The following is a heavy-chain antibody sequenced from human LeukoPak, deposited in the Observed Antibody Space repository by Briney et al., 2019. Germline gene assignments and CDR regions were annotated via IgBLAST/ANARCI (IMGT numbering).Heavy chain of an antibody. D-gene: IGHD3-9*01. J-gene: IGHJ4*02. CDR3: VRGPLYYDTLTSSYFTPNWDY. V-gene: IGHV4-39*07. CDR2: SYYSGTT. Sequence: PSETLSLTCTVSGGSISSSSYYWGWLRQPPGKGLEWIGSSYYSGTTFYSPSLKSRVSISVDTSKNQFSLKLASVTAADTAVYFCVRGPLYYDTLTSSYFTPNWDYWGQGTLVTVSS. CDR1: GGSISSSSYY.